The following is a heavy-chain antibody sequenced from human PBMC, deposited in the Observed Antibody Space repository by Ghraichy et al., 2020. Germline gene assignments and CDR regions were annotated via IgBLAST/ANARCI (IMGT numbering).Heavy chain of an antibody. CDR2: FDPEDGET. CDR3: ATGEERELPPDY. D-gene: IGHD1-26*01. Sequence: ASVKVSCKVSGYTLTELSMHWVRQAPGKGLEWMGGFDPEDGETIYAQKFQGRVTMTEDTSTDTAYMELSSLRSEDTAVYYCATGEERELPPDYWGQGTLVTVSS. J-gene: IGHJ4*02. CDR1: GYTLTELS. V-gene: IGHV1-24*01.